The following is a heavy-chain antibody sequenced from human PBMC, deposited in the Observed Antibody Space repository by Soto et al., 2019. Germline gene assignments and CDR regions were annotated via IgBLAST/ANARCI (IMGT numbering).Heavy chain of an antibody. CDR2: IIHSEST. CDR1: AGSFSAYY. Sequence: SETLSLTCAVYAGSFSAYYWSWVRQPPGKGLEWIGEIIHSESTKYNPSLKSRVTISVDTSKNQFSLKLSSVTAADTAVYYCARQRPTDGRWEFANYYGMDVWGQGTPVTVSS. V-gene: IGHV4-34*12. J-gene: IGHJ6*02. CDR3: ARQRPTDGRWEFANYYGMDV. D-gene: IGHD1-26*01.